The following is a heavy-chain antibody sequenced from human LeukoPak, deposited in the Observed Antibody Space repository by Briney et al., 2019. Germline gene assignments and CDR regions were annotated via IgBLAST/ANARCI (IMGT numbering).Heavy chain of an antibody. V-gene: IGHV3-21*04. D-gene: IGHD6-19*01. CDR3: AKETPNYSSVDY. CDR2: ISSSSSYI. J-gene: IGHJ4*02. CDR1: GFTFSSYS. Sequence: GGSLRLSCAASGFTFSSYSMNWVRQAPGKGLEWVSSISSSSSYIYYADSVKGRFTISRDNSKNTLYLQTNTLRAEDTAVYYCAKETPNYSSVDYWGQGTLVTVSS.